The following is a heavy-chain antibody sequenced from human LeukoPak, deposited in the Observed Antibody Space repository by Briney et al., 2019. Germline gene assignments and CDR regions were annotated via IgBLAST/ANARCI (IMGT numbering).Heavy chain of an antibody. V-gene: IGHV3-48*03. CDR2: ISSSGSTI. CDR3: AREGRGSWYY. D-gene: IGHD1-26*01. J-gene: IGHJ4*02. CDR1: GFTFSSYE. Sequence: GGSLRPSCAASGFTFSSYEMNWVRQAPGKGLEWVSYISSSGSTIYYADSVKGRFTISRDNAKNSLHLQMNSLRAEDTAVYYCAREGRGSWYYWGQGTLVTVSS.